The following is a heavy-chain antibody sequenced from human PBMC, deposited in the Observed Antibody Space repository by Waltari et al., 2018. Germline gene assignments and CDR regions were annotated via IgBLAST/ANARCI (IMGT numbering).Heavy chain of an antibody. D-gene: IGHD5-18*01. CDR2: ISIISSYI. CDR3: ARDPSDTAIQGVLDY. J-gene: IGHJ4*02. V-gene: IGHV3-21*01. CDR1: GFTFSSYS. Sequence: EVQLVESGGGLVKPGGSLRLSCAASGFTFSSYSMNWVRKAPGKGLEWVLSISIISSYIYSADSVKGRFTISRDNAKNSLYLQMNSLRAEDTAVYYCARDPSDTAIQGVLDYWGQGTLVTVSS.